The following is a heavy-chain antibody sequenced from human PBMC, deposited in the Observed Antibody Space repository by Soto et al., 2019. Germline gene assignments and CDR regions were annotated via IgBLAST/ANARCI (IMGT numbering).Heavy chain of an antibody. V-gene: IGHV1-69*04. D-gene: IGHD3-10*01. CDR3: ARDAMVLGVIIRYYYYGMDV. J-gene: IGHJ6*02. CDR1: GGTFSSYT. Sequence: GASVKVSCKASGGTFSSYTISWVRQAPGQGLEWMGRIIPILGIANYAQKFQGRVTITADKSTSTAYMELSSLRSEDTAVYYCARDAMVLGVIIRYYYYGMDVWGQGTTVTVSS. CDR2: IIPILGIA.